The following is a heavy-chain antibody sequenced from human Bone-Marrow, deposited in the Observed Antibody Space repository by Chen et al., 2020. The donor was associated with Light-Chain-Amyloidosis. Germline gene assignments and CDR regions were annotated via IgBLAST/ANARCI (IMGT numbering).Heavy chain of an antibody. V-gene: IGHV5-51*01. J-gene: IGHJ4*02. CDR1: GYTFPNYW. Sequence: EVQLEQSGPEVKKPGEALKISCKGSGYTFPNYWLGWVRQMPGKGLEWMGVIYPDDSDARYSPSFEGQVTISADKSIPTAYLQWRRLKASDTAMYYCARRRDGYNFDYWGQGTLVTVSS. CDR3: ARRRDGYNFDY. D-gene: IGHD5-12*01. CDR2: IYPDDSDA.